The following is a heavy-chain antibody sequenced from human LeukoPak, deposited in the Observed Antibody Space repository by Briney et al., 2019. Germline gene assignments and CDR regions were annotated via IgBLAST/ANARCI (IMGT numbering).Heavy chain of an antibody. Sequence: PSETLSLTCTVSGGSISSGGYYWSWIRQPPGKGLEWIGSIYYSGSTYYNPSLKSRVTISVDTSKNQFSLKLSSVTAADTAVYYCARHGYYSYYYYMDVWGKGTTVTVSS. D-gene: IGHD3-3*01. J-gene: IGHJ6*03. CDR3: ARHGYYSYYYYMDV. CDR1: GGSISSGGYY. V-gene: IGHV4-30-2*03. CDR2: IYYSGST.